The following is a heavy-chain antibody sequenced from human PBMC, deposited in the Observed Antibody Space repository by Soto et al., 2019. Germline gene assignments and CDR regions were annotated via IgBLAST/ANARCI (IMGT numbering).Heavy chain of an antibody. V-gene: IGHV1-46*01. CDR3: ARGDIVAIFGMDV. CDR2: INPSGGST. J-gene: IGHJ6*02. D-gene: IGHD5-12*01. Sequence: QVQLVQSGAEVKKPGASVKVSCKASGYTFTSYYMHWVRQAPGQGLEWMGIINPSGGSTTYALKFQGRVTMTRDTSTGTVYMELSSLRSEDTAVYYCARGDIVAIFGMDVWGQGTTVTVSS. CDR1: GYTFTSYY.